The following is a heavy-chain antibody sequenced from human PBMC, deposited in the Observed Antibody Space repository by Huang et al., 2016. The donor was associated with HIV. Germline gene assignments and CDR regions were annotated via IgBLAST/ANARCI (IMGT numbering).Heavy chain of an antibody. CDR1: GGSLSSYY. D-gene: IGHD6-6*01. CDR2: MYYSGST. Sequence: QVQLQESGPGLVKPSETLSLTCTVSGGSLSSYYWGWIRPPPGQGLEWFGYMYYSGSTNYNPSLKSRVTVSVETSKSLFSLGLSSVTAADTAVYYCASASIAARRWFDPWGQGSLVTVSS. V-gene: IGHV4-59*01. J-gene: IGHJ5*02. CDR3: ASASIAARRWFDP.